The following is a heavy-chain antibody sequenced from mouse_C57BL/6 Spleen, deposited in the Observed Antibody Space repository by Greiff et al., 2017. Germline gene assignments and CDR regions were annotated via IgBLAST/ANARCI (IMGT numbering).Heavy chain of an antibody. V-gene: IGHV1-64*01. Sequence: QVQLQQPGAELVKPGASVKLSCKASGYTFTSYWMHWVKQRPGQGLEWIGMIHPNSGSTNYNEKFKSKATLTVDKSSSTAYMQLSSLTSEDSAVYYCATRGPVVAPFAYWGQGTLVTVSA. J-gene: IGHJ3*01. CDR1: GYTFTSYW. D-gene: IGHD1-1*01. CDR3: ATRGPVVAPFAY. CDR2: IHPNSGST.